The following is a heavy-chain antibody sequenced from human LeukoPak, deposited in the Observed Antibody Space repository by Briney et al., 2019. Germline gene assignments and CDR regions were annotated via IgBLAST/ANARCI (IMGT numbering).Heavy chain of an antibody. J-gene: IGHJ4*02. Sequence: PSETLSLTCTVSGGSISSYYWSWIRQPPGKGLEWIGYIYYSGSTNYNPSLKSRVTISVDTSKNQFSLKLSSVTAADTAVYYCARQTHYDSSGYYHGSPFFDYWGQGTLVTVSS. CDR3: ARQTHYDSSGYYHGSPFFDY. V-gene: IGHV4-59*08. CDR2: IYYSGST. CDR1: GGSISSYY. D-gene: IGHD3-22*01.